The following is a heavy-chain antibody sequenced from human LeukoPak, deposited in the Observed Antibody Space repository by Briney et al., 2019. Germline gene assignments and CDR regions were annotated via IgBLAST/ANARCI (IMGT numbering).Heavy chain of an antibody. CDR3: ARRRGYYGSGSYQGDAFDI. J-gene: IGHJ3*02. Sequence: GESLKISWNGSGYSFTSYWIGWVRQMPRKGLELIVIIYPCYAYTIYSPSFEGQVTISADKYVRPAYLKWSSLKASDTAMYYCARRRGYYGSGSYQGDAFDIWGQGTMVTVSS. D-gene: IGHD3-10*01. CDR2: IYPCYAYT. V-gene: IGHV5-51*01. CDR1: GYSFTSYW.